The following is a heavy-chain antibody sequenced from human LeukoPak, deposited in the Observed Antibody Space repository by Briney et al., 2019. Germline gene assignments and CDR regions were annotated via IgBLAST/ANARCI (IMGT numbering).Heavy chain of an antibody. D-gene: IGHD5/OR15-5a*01. V-gene: IGHV3-21*04. J-gene: IGHJ4*02. Sequence: NPGGSLRLSCAASGSIFNSYTMNWVRQPPGKGLEWVAAIRSSSSSIYYADSVKGRFTISRDDAQNSVFLQMNSLRAEDTALYYCAKDIGGVWVYYFDYWGQGTLVTVSS. CDR3: AKDIGGVWVYYFDY. CDR1: GSIFNSYT. CDR2: IRSSSSSI.